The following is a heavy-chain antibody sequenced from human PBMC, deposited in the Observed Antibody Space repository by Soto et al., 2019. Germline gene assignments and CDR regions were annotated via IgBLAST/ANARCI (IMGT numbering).Heavy chain of an antibody. CDR2: IIPILGIA. V-gene: IGHV1-69*02. Sequence: KVSCKASGGTFSSYTISWVRQAPGQGLEWMGRIIPILGIANYAQKFQGRVTITADKSTSTAYMELSSLRSEDTAVYYCARSDTVNYYYYYMDVWGKGTTVTVSS. J-gene: IGHJ6*03. CDR3: ARSDTVNYYYYYMDV. CDR1: GGTFSSYT. D-gene: IGHD4-4*01.